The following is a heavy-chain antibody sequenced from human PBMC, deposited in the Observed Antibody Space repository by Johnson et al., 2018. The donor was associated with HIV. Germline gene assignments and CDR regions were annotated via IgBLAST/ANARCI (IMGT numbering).Heavy chain of an antibody. CDR3: AKEGYYYESKNDAFDI. CDR2: ISWNSGSI. D-gene: IGHD3-22*01. Sequence: VQLVESGGGLEQPGRSLRLSCAASGFTFDDYAMHWVRQAPGKGLEWVSGISWNSGSIAYADPVKGRFTISRDNAKNSLYLQMNSLRAEDTAVYYCAKEGYYYESKNDAFDIWGQGTMVTVSS. J-gene: IGHJ3*02. CDR1: GFTFDDYA. V-gene: IGHV3-9*01.